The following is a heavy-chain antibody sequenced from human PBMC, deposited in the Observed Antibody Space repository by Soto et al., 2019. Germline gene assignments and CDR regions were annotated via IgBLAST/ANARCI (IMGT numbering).Heavy chain of an antibody. CDR2: IYSNGNT. V-gene: IGHV4-4*07. J-gene: IGHJ4*02. CDR3: ARDLEIVDGSFDY. Sequence: PSETLSLTCSVSGGSISGYYWTWIRQPAGKGLEWIGRIYSNGNTNSNPSLKSRVTMSVEISKNQLSLKLTSVTAADTAVYYCARDLEIVDGSFDYWGPGILVTVSS. CDR1: GGSISGYY. D-gene: IGHD5-12*01.